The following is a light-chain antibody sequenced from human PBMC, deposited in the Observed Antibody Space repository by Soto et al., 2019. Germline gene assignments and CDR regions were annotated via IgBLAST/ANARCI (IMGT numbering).Light chain of an antibody. J-gene: IGKJ4*01. CDR3: QQYTSLPLT. CDR2: WAS. Sequence: DFVMTQSPDSLAASLGERATINCKSSQSVLYNSNNKNYLAWYQHKAGQPPKLLIYWASTREYGVPDRFSGSWSGTDFTLTISNLQAEDVAFYYCQQYTSLPLTFGGGTKV. V-gene: IGKV4-1*01. CDR1: QSVLYNSNNKNY.